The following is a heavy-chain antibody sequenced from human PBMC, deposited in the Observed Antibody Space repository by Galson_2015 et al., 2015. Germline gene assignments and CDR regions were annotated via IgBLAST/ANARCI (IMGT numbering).Heavy chain of an antibody. CDR1: GFTFSSYG. J-gene: IGHJ4*02. CDR2: ISGSGGTI. CDR3: AKERAGRYYYGSFDY. V-gene: IGHV3-23*01. Sequence: SLRLSCAASGFTFSSYGMGWVRQAPGKGLEWVSGISGSGGTIYYADSVKGRFTISRDKSKNTLYLQMNSLRGEDTAVYYCAKERAGRYYYGSFDYWGQGTLVTVSS. D-gene: IGHD3-10*01.